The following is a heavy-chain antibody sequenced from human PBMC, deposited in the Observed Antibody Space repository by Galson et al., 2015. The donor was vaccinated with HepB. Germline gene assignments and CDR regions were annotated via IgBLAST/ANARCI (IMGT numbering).Heavy chain of an antibody. Sequence: SLRLSCAASGFTFSTTAMNWVRQAPGKGLEWVSIIGGSYDGTYYADSVRGRFTISRDNSKNTLYLQMNSLRTEDTAVYYCARVADGDSGRMDAWGQGTTVTVSS. CDR3: ARVADGDSGRMDA. V-gene: IGHV3-23*01. D-gene: IGHD6-19*01. CDR1: GFTFSTTA. CDR2: IGGSYDGT. J-gene: IGHJ6*02.